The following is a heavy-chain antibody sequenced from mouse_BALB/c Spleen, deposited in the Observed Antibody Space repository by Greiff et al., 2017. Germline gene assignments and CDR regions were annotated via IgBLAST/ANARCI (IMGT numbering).Heavy chain of an antibody. CDR1: GFSLTSYG. Sequence: VQLQQSGPGLVQPSQSLSITCTASGFSLTSYGVHWVRQSPGKGLEWLGVIWSGGSTDYNAAFISRLSISKDNTKCQVFFKMNSLQANDTAIYYCAREGGPYAMDYWGQGTSVTVSS. J-gene: IGHJ4*01. CDR3: AREGGPYAMDY. V-gene: IGHV2-2*02. CDR2: IWSGGST.